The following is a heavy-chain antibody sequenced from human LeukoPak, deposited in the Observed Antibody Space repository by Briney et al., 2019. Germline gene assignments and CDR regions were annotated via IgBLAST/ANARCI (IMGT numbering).Heavy chain of an antibody. CDR1: GYTFTSYY. J-gene: IGHJ5*02. CDR3: ARDYSIAASGTAVILDWFDP. D-gene: IGHD6-13*01. CDR2: INPSGGST. Sequence: ASVKVSCKASGYTFTSYYMHWVRQAPGQGLEWMGIINPSGGSTSYAQKFQGRVTMTRDMSTSTVYMELSSLRSDDTAVYYCARDYSIAASGTAVILDWFDPWGQGTLVTVSS. V-gene: IGHV1-46*01.